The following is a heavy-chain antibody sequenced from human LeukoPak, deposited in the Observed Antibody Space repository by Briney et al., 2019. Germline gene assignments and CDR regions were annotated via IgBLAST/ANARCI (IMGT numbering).Heavy chain of an antibody. CDR1: GGSISSGGYY. V-gene: IGHV4-31*03. Sequence: PSETLSLTCTVSGGSISSGGYYWSWIRQHPGKGLEWIGYIYYSGSTYYNPSLKSRVTISVDTSKNQFSLKLSSVTAADTAVYYCARVGWFGENGLYYYYYYMDVWGKGTTVTVSS. CDR2: IYYSGST. D-gene: IGHD3-10*01. J-gene: IGHJ6*03. CDR3: ARVGWFGENGLYYYYYYMDV.